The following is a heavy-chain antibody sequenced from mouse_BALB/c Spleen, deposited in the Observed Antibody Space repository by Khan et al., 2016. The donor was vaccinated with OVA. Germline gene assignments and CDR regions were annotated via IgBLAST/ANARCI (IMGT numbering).Heavy chain of an antibody. J-gene: IGHJ3*01. CDR3: AGWFAY. CDR1: GYSITSDYA. V-gene: IGHV3-2*02. CDR2: INYSGGT. Sequence: EVQLQESGPGLVKPSQSLSLTCTVTGYSITSDYAWNCIRQFPGNKLEWMGYINYSGGTSYLPSLKSRISITRDTSKNQFFLQLNSVTTEDSATYYCAGWFAYWGQGTLVTVS.